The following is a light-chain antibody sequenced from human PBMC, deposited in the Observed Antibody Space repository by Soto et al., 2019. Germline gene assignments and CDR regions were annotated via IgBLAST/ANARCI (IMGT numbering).Light chain of an antibody. V-gene: IGLV2-14*01. CDR3: TSYTRRRTLV. Sequence: QSVLTQPASVSGSRGQSITLSCTGTSTDVGGYNYVSWYQQHPGKAPKLMIYEVSNRPSGVSNRFSGSKSGNTASLSISGLQAEDEADYYCTSYTRRRTLVFGSWTTVTVL. CDR1: STDVGGYNY. CDR2: EVS. J-gene: IGLJ1*01.